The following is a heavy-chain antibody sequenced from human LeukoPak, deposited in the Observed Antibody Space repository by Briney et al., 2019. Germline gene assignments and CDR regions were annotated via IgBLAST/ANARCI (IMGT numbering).Heavy chain of an antibody. J-gene: IGHJ4*02. CDR2: IRYDGSNK. V-gene: IGHV3-30*02. CDR3: AKGTSISSHPPWDY. Sequence: PGGSLRLSCAASGFTFSSYGMHWVRQAPGKGLEWVTFIRYDGSNKYYADSVKGRFTISRDNSKNTLYLQMNSLRTEDTAVYYCAKGTSISSHPPWDYWGQGTPVTVSS. D-gene: IGHD6-13*01. CDR1: GFTFSSYG.